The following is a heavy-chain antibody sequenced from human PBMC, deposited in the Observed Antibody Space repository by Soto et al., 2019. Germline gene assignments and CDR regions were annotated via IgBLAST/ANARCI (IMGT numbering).Heavy chain of an antibody. V-gene: IGHV3-64*01. D-gene: IGHD2-21*02. J-gene: IGHJ4*02. CDR3: ARGGSDYYFDY. CDR2: INRNGGST. CDR1: GFTFSSYA. Sequence: TGGSLRLSCAASGFTFSSYAMHWVRQAPGKGLEYVSTINRNGGSTYYANSVKGRFTISRDNSKNTLYLQMGSLRAEDMAVYYCARGGSDYYFDYWGQGT.